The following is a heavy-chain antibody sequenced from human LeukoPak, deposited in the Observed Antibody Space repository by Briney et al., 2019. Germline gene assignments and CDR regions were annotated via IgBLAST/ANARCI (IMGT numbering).Heavy chain of an antibody. Sequence: SETLSLTCTVSGGSISSSSYYWGWIRQPPGKGLEWIGSIYYSGSTYYNPSLKSRVTISVDTSKNQFSLKLSSVTAADTAVYYCAKGSGSTEAFDIWGQGTMVTVSS. CDR1: GGSISSSSYY. J-gene: IGHJ3*02. CDR2: IYYSGST. V-gene: IGHV4-39*07. CDR3: AKGSGSTEAFDI. D-gene: IGHD1-26*01.